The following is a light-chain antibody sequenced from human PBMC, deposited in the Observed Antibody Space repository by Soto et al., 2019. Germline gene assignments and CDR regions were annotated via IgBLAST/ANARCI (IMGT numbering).Light chain of an antibody. Sequence: QLTQSPSSLAASVGDRVTITCRASQDMSSSLAWYQQRPGKAPKLLIYAASTLQSGVPSRFSGSGSETDFTLTISRLQPEDFATYDCQQLNDYPLTFGQGTKVDVK. V-gene: IGKV1-9*01. CDR1: QDMSSS. CDR3: QQLNDYPLT. J-gene: IGKJ1*01. CDR2: AAS.